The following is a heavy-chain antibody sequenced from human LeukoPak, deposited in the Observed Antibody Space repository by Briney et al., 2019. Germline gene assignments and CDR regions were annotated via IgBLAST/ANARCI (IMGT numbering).Heavy chain of an antibody. CDR1: GFTFSSYA. J-gene: IGHJ3*02. Sequence: GGSLRLSCATSGFTFSSYAMSWVRQAPGKGLEWVSAISGSGGSTYYADSVKGRFTISRDNSKNTLYLQMNSLRAEDTAVYYYAKDRDERWLTRAFDFDIWGQGTMVTVSS. CDR2: ISGSGGST. V-gene: IGHV3-23*01. CDR3: AKDRDERWLTRAFDFDI. D-gene: IGHD4-17*01.